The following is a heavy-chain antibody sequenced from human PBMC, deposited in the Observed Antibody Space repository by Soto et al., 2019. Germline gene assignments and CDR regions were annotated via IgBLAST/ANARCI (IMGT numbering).Heavy chain of an antibody. CDR3: ARDTKTYDDFWSGYPIPDY. CDR1: GFTFSSYA. V-gene: IGHV3-30-3*01. J-gene: IGHJ4*02. CDR2: ISYDGSNK. D-gene: IGHD3-3*01. Sequence: QVQLVESGGGVVQPGRSLRLSCAASGFTFSSYAMHWVRQAPGKGLEWVAVISYDGSNKYYADSVKGRFTISRDNSKNTLYLQMNSLSADDTAVYYCARDTKTYDDFWSGYPIPDYWGQGTLVTVSS.